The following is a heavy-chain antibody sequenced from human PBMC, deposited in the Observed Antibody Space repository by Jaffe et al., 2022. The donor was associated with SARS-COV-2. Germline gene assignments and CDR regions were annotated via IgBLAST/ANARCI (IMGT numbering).Heavy chain of an antibody. Sequence: EVQLVESGGGLVQPGGSLRLSCAASGFTFSSYIMNWVRQAPGKGLEWVSYISSSSSTIYYADSVKGRFTISRDNAKNSLYLQMNSLRDEDTAVYYCARDSHYGDYVSDYYGMDVWGQGTTVTVSS. CDR2: ISSSSSTI. V-gene: IGHV3-48*02. CDR3: ARDSHYGDYVSDYYGMDV. D-gene: IGHD4-17*01. J-gene: IGHJ6*02. CDR1: GFTFSSYI.